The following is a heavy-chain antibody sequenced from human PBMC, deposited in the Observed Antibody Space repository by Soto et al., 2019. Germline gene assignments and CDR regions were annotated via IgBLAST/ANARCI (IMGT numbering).Heavy chain of an antibody. CDR1: GFIFSSYA. D-gene: IGHD2-2*01. J-gene: IGHJ6*02. Sequence: QVQLVESGGGVVQPGRSLRLSCAASGFIFSSYAMHWVRQAPGKGLEWVAVISYDGSNTYYADSVKGRFTISRDNSKNTLYVQMNSLRAEDTAVYYCAVGYCISTRCRGDYGMDVWGQGTTVTVSS. CDR2: ISYDGSNT. V-gene: IGHV3-30-3*01. CDR3: AVGYCISTRCRGDYGMDV.